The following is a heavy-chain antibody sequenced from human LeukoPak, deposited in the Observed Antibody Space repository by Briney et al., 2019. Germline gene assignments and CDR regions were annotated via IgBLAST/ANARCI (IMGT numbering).Heavy chain of an antibody. CDR3: ARVPPIWDNDYVWGSYRSDDAFDI. V-gene: IGHV1-2*02. J-gene: IGHJ3*02. CDR2: INPNSGGT. Sequence: GASVKVSCKASGYTFTGYYMHWVRQAPGQGLEWMGWINPNSGGTNYAQKFQGRVTMTRDTSISTAYMELSSLRSDDTAVYYCARVPPIWDNDYVWGSYRSDDAFDIWGQGTMVTVSS. CDR1: GYTFTGYY. D-gene: IGHD3-16*02.